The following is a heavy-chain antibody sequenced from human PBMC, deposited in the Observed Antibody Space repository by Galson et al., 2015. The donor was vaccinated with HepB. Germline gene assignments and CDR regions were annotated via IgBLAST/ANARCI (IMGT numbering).Heavy chain of an antibody. CDR2: INTNTGNP. CDR3: ARHNGASDV. V-gene: IGHV7-4-1*02. J-gene: IGHJ3*01. CDR1: GGTFSTYT. Sequence: SVKVSCKASGGTFSTYTVSWVRQAPGQGLEWMGWINTNTGNPTYAQGFTGRFVFSVDTSVSTAYLQISSLKAEDTAVYYCARHNGASDVWGQGTMVTVSS. D-gene: IGHD2-8*01.